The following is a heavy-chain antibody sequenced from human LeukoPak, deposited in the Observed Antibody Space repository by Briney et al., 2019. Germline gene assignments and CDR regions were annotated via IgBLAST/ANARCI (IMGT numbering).Heavy chain of an antibody. CDR2: INHSGST. CDR1: GGSFSGYY. V-gene: IGHV4-34*01. D-gene: IGHD6-19*01. CDR3: ARGPGIAVADDVNLYYFDY. J-gene: IGHJ4*02. Sequence: PSETLSLTCAVYGGSFSGYYWSWIRQPPGKGLEWIGEINHSGSTNYNPSLKSRVTISVDTSKNQFSLKLSSVTAADTAVYYCARGPGIAVADDVNLYYFDYWGQGTLVTVSS.